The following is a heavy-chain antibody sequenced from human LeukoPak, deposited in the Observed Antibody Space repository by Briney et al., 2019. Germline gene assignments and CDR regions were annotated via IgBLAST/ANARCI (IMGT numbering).Heavy chain of an antibody. CDR3: ARVSPGGNSDY. CDR2: IYSSGST. V-gene: IGHV4-4*07. J-gene: IGHJ4*02. CDR1: DGSISSYY. Sequence: PSETLSLTCTVSDGSISSYYWSWIRQPAGKGLEWIGRIYSSGSTNYNPSLKSRVTMSVDMSRNQFSLKLSSVTAADTAVYYCARVSPGGNSDYLGQGTLVTVSS. D-gene: IGHD4-23*01.